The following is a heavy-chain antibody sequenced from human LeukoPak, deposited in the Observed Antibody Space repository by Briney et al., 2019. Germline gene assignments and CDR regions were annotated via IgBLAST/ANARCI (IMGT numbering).Heavy chain of an antibody. CDR2: INPYNGGT. Sequence: ASVKVSCKASGYTFTGYCIHWVRQALGQGLEWMGWINPYNGGTNYAQKFQGRVTMTSDTSISTASMELSRMTSDDTAVYYCARSYYDSSGDYGAYWGQGTLVTVSS. D-gene: IGHD3-22*01. CDR3: ARSYYDSSGDYGAY. CDR1: GYTFTGYC. J-gene: IGHJ4*02. V-gene: IGHV1-2*02.